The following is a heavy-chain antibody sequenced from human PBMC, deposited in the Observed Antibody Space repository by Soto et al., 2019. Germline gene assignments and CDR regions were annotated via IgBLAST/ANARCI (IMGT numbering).Heavy chain of an antibody. Sequence: EVQVVESGGGLVQPGGSLRLSCAASGLAFSDHYMDWVRQAPGKGLEWVGRSRNKANSFTTEYAASVNGRFSVSRDDSKNSLFLQMNSLKTEDTAVYYCRGYHYSSVIHVWGQGTTVTVSS. CDR1: GLAFSDHY. CDR3: RGYHYSSVIHV. V-gene: IGHV3-72*01. J-gene: IGHJ6*02. CDR2: SRNKANSFTT.